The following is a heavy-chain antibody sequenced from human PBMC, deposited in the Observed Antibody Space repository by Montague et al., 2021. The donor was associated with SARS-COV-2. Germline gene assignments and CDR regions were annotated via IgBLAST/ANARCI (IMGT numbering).Heavy chain of an antibody. J-gene: IGHJ6*02. Sequence: SETLSLTCTVSGGSISSSSYYWGWIRQPPGKGLEWIGSIYYSGSTYYNPSLKSRVTISVDTSKNQFSLKLSSVTAADTAVYYCARVGRQQLVRLSGMDVGGQGTTGPVSS. CDR2: IYYSGST. D-gene: IGHD6-13*01. CDR3: ARVGRQQLVRLSGMDV. CDR1: GGSISSSSYY. V-gene: IGHV4-39*07.